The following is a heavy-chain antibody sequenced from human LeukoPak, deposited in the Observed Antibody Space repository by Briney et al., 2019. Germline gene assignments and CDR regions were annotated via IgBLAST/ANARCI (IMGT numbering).Heavy chain of an antibody. Sequence: GGSLRLSCVVSGYTFTNYWMSWVRQAPGKGLEWVANIGEDGSEKYHVDSVRGRFTISRDNAKNSLYLQMNSLRAEDTAVYYCARDPIVATLDYWGQGTLVTVSS. D-gene: IGHD5-12*01. J-gene: IGHJ4*02. V-gene: IGHV3-7*01. CDR1: GYTFTNYW. CDR3: ARDPIVATLDY. CDR2: IGEDGSEK.